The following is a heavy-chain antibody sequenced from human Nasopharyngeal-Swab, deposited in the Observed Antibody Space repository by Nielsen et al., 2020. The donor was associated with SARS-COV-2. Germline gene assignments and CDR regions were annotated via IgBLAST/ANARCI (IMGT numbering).Heavy chain of an antibody. CDR1: GFTFSSYG. Sequence: GGSLRLSCAASGFTFSSYGMHWVRQAPDKGLEWVAVIWYDGSNKYYADSVKGRFTISRDNSKNTLYLQMNSLRAEDTAVYYCAGGYSYVFDYWGQGTLVTVSS. V-gene: IGHV3-30*02. CDR3: AGGYSYVFDY. D-gene: IGHD5-18*01. CDR2: IWYDGSNK. J-gene: IGHJ4*02.